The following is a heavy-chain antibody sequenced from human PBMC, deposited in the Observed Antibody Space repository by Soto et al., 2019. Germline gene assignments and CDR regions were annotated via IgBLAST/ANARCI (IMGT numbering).Heavy chain of an antibody. D-gene: IGHD5-12*01. Sequence: QVQLQESGPGLVKPSETLSLTCTVSGGSISSYYWSWIRQPAGKGLAWIGRIYTSGSTNYNPSLKSRVTMSVDTSKNQFSLKLSSVTAADTAVYYCARDGYNSFPFQHWGQGTLVTVSS. CDR2: IYTSGST. V-gene: IGHV4-4*07. CDR3: ARDGYNSFPFQH. CDR1: GGSISSYY. J-gene: IGHJ1*01.